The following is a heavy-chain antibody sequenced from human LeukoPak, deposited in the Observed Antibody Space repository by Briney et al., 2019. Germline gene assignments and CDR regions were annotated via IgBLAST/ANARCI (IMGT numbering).Heavy chain of an antibody. CDR1: GYTFTTYY. V-gene: IGHV1-46*01. Sequence: ASVKVSCKASGYTFTTYYMHWVRQAPGQGLEWMGIINPSAGSTSYAQKFQGGVTMTRDTSTSTVYMELSSLTSEDTAVYYCARGRSIAVRPGYFQYWGQGTLVTVSS. CDR3: ARGRSIAVRPGYFQY. D-gene: IGHD6-6*01. CDR2: INPSAGST. J-gene: IGHJ1*01.